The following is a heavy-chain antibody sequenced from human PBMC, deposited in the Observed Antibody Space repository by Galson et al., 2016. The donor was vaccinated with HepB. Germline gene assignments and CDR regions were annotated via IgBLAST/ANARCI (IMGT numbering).Heavy chain of an antibody. CDR1: GGSFSGYY. CDR2: INHSGSA. D-gene: IGHD1-26*01. Sequence: SETLSLTCAVYGGSFSGYYWYWIRQTPGKGLEWIGEINHSGSAKYNPSLKSRVTMSADASKNQFSLKLTSVTAADTAVYYCARESRYVGRIIDYWGQGTLVTVSS. CDR3: ARESRYVGRIIDY. J-gene: IGHJ4*02. V-gene: IGHV4-34*01.